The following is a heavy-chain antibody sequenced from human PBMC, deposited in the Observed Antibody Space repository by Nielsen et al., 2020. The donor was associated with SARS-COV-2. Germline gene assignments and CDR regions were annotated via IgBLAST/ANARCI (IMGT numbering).Heavy chain of an antibody. CDR3: ARESGYSYGLDY. CDR1: GFTFSSYA. CDR2: ISYDGSNK. V-gene: IGHV3-30*04. D-gene: IGHD5-18*01. Sequence: GESLKISCAASGFTFSSYALHWVRQAPGKGLEWVAVISYDGSNKYYADSVKGRFTISRDNSKNTLYLQMNSLRADDTAVYYCARESGYSYGLDYWGQGTLVTVSS. J-gene: IGHJ4*02.